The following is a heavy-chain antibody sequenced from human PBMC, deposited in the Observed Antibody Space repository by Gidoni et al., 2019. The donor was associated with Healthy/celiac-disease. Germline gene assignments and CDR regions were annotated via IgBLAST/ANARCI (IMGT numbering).Heavy chain of an antibody. CDR1: GGSISSSSYY. Sequence: QLQLQESGPGLVKPSETLSLTCTVSGGSISSSSYYWGWIRQPPGKGLEWIGSIYYSGSTYYNPSLKSRVTISVDTSKNQFSLKLSSVTAADTAVYYCASACGYSYGCAFDIWGQGTMVTVSS. V-gene: IGHV4-39*01. D-gene: IGHD5-18*01. CDR2: IYYSGST. CDR3: ASACGYSYGCAFDI. J-gene: IGHJ3*02.